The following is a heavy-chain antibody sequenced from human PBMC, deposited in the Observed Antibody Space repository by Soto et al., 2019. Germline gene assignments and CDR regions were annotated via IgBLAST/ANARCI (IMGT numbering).Heavy chain of an antibody. CDR3: ARGIAKNYYDSSGSFDY. CDR1: GGSISSNNSY. Sequence: SETLSLTCTVSGGSISSNNSYWGWIRQPPGKGLEWIGSIYYSGSTYYNPSLKSRVTISVDTSKNQFSLKLSSVTAADTAVYYCARGIAKNYYDSSGSFDYWGQGTLVTVSS. J-gene: IGHJ4*02. D-gene: IGHD3-22*01. V-gene: IGHV4-39*07. CDR2: IYYSGST.